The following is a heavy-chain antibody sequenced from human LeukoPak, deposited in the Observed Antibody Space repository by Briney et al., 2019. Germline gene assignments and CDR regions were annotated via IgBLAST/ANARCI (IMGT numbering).Heavy chain of an antibody. CDR2: INPSGGST. CDR3: ARDDQTIADRPGSLRY. J-gene: IGHJ4*02. Sequence: ASVKVSCKASGYTFTSYYMHWVRQAPGQGLEWMGIINPSGGSTSYAQKFQGRVTMTRDTSTSTVYMELSSLRSEDTAVYYCARDDQTIADRPGSLRYWGQGTLVTVSS. D-gene: IGHD6-6*01. V-gene: IGHV1-46*01. CDR1: GYTFTSYY.